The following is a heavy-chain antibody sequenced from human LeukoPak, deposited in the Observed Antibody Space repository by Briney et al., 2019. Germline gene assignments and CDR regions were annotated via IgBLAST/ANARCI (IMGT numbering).Heavy chain of an antibody. J-gene: IGHJ4*02. D-gene: IGHD6-19*01. V-gene: IGHV1-2*06. CDR3: AREIDYSNGRGIDY. CDR1: GYTFTGFY. CDR2: INPNSGGT. Sequence: ASVKVSCKASGYTFTGFYMHWVRQAPGQGLEWMGRINPNSGGTNYAQKFQGRVTMTRDTSISTAYMELSRLRSDDTAVYYCAREIDYSNGRGIDYWGQGTLVTVSS.